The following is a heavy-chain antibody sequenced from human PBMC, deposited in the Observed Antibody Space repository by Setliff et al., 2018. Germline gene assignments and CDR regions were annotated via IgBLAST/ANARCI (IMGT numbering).Heavy chain of an antibody. Sequence: ASVKVSCKASGYIFTGYYMHWVRQAPGQGLEWMGRISPHTGGTNLAQKFQGWVSMTRDTSITTAYMELSRLTSDDMAVYFCARSDHLVVDGFDVWGQGTMVTV. V-gene: IGHV1-2*04. CDR2: ISPHTGGT. CDR3: ARSDHLVVDGFDV. J-gene: IGHJ3*01. CDR1: GYIFTGYY. D-gene: IGHD3-16*01.